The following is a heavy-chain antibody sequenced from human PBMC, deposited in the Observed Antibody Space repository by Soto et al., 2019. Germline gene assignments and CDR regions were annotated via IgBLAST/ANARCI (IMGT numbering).Heavy chain of an antibody. CDR3: AKVWGEDGYCTRTSCLYYFHH. D-gene: IGHD2-2*03. Sequence: GGPLRLSCEASGFTFSASAMSWVRQAPGKGLEWVSTISDSGSTYYLDSVKGRFTISRDISKNTLYLPMNSLRAEDTAVYYCAKVWGEDGYCTRTSCLYYFHHWGQGTLVTVSS. CDR1: GFTFSASA. CDR2: ISDSGST. J-gene: IGHJ4*02. V-gene: IGHV3-23*01.